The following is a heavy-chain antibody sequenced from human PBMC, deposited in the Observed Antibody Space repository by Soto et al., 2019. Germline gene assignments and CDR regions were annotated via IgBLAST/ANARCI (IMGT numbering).Heavy chain of an antibody. J-gene: IGHJ6*02. CDR1: GFTFSSYD. V-gene: IGHV3-13*01. CDR2: IGTAGDT. Sequence: GGSLRLSCAASGFTFSSYDMHWVRQATGKGLEWVSAIGTAGDTYYPGSVKGRFTISRENAKNSLYLQMNSLRAEDTAVYYCARDLSRSSDLALWFGEPLPSYGMDVWGQGTTVTVSS. D-gene: IGHD3-10*01. CDR3: ARDLSRSSDLALWFGEPLPSYGMDV.